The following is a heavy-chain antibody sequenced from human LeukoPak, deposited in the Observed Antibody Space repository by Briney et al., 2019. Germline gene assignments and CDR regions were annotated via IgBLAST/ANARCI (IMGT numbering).Heavy chain of an antibody. CDR1: GFTFSSYW. V-gene: IGHV3-7*03. Sequence: LPGGSLRLSCAASGFTFSSYWMSWVRQAPGKGLEWVANIKQDGSEKYYVDSVKGRFTISRDNAKNSLYLQMNSLRSEDTAVYYCARGHQRDGYNYPDYWGQGTLVTVSS. D-gene: IGHD5-24*01. CDR2: IKQDGSEK. J-gene: IGHJ4*02. CDR3: ARGHQRDGYNYPDY.